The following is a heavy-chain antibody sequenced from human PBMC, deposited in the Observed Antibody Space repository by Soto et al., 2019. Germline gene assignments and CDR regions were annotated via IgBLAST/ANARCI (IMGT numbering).Heavy chain of an antibody. J-gene: IGHJ5*01. CDR1: GGSFSGYY. D-gene: IGHD5-18*01. Sequence: SETLSLTCAVSGGSFSGYYYNWVRQPPGKGLEWIGEIDHSGSTNYNPSLKSRVTISVDTSKNQFSLKLNSVTAADTAVYYCARPIHLWPPLASWGQEPWSPSPQ. V-gene: IGHV4-34*01. CDR3: ARPIHLWPPLAS. CDR2: IDHSGST.